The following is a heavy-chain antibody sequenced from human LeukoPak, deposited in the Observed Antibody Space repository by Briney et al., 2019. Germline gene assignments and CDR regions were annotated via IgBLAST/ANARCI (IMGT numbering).Heavy chain of an antibody. CDR3: ARGGYEYSNAFGYFDY. Sequence: PVKVSCKASGGTFSSYAISSVRQAPGQGLEWMGGIIPIFGTANYEQKFQGRVRHTEDKSTSTAYMELRSLRSEDTAVYYCARGGYEYSNAFGYFDYWGQGTLVTVSS. CDR2: IIPIFGTA. CDR1: GGTFSSYA. J-gene: IGHJ4*02. V-gene: IGHV1-69*06. D-gene: IGHD4-11*01.